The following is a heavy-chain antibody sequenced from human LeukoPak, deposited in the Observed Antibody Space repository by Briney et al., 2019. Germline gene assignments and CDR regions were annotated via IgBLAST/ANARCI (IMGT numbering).Heavy chain of an antibody. CDR2: IYYSGST. D-gene: IGHD6-19*01. Sequence: SETLSLTCTVSGGSISSYYWSWIRQPPGKGLEWIGYIYYSGSTYYNPSLKSRVTISVDTSKNQFSLKLSSVTAADTAVYYCARHLIAVAGFDYWGQGTLVTVSS. J-gene: IGHJ4*02. V-gene: IGHV4-59*08. CDR3: ARHLIAVAGFDY. CDR1: GGSISSYY.